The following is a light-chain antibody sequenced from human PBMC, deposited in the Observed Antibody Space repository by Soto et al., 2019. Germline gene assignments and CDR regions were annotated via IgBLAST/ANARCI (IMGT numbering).Light chain of an antibody. Sequence: DIQLTQSPSTLSASVGDRVTITCRASQSINSWLAWYQQRPGKAPKLLIYKASSLQSGVPSRLSGSGSGTEFTLTISRLQPDDCATYYCQQYNSYPHTFGQGTKLQIK. J-gene: IGKJ2*01. CDR1: QSINSW. V-gene: IGKV1-5*03. CDR2: KAS. CDR3: QQYNSYPHT.